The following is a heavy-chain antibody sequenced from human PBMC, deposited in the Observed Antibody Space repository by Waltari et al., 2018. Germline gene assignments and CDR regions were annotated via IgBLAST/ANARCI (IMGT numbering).Heavy chain of an antibody. J-gene: IGHJ4*02. V-gene: IGHV4-34*01. D-gene: IGHD5-12*01. Sequence: QVQLQQWGAGLLKPSETLSLTCAVYGGSFSGYYWSWIRQPPGKGLEWIGEINHSGSTNYNPSLKSRVTISVDTSKNQFSLKLSSVTAADTAVYYCARGGLVATTVSPGLDYWGQETLVTVSS. CDR2: INHSGST. CDR1: GGSFSGYY. CDR3: ARGGLVATTVSPGLDY.